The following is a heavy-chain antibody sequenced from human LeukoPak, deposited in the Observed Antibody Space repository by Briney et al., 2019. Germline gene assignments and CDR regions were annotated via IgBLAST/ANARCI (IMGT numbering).Heavy chain of an antibody. CDR2: IYYSGST. CDR3: ARSRRHDAFDI. CDR1: GGSISSGDSF. V-gene: IGHV4-61*08. Sequence: SQTLSLTCNVSGGSISSGDSFWSWIRQPPGKGLEWIGYIYYSGSTNYNPSLKSRVTISVDTSKNQFSLKLSSVTAADTAVYYCARSRRHDAFDIWGQGTMVTVSS. J-gene: IGHJ3*02.